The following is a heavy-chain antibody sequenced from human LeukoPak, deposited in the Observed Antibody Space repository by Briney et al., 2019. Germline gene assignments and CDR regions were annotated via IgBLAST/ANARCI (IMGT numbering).Heavy chain of an antibody. D-gene: IGHD5-18*01. CDR2: ISSGGNTI. J-gene: IGHJ4*02. Sequence: PGGSLRLSCAASGFTFSSYEMNWVRQAPGKGLEWGSYISSGGNTIYYADSVKGRFTISRDNAKNSLYLQMNSLRAEDTAVYYCAREGTAMVSFDYWGQGTLVTVSS. CDR3: AREGTAMVSFDY. V-gene: IGHV3-48*03. CDR1: GFTFSSYE.